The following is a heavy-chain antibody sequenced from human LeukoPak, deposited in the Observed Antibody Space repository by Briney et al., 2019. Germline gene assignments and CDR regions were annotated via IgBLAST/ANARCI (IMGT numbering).Heavy chain of an antibody. V-gene: IGHV1-18*01. CDR1: GYTFTSYG. CDR3: AWRQGTTLSFDY. Sequence: GASVKVSCKASGYTFTSYGFSWVRQAPGQGLEWMGWTNAYNGNTNYAQKLQGRVTMTTDTSTSTAYMELRSLRFDDTAVYYCAWRQGTTLSFDYWGQGTLVTVSS. J-gene: IGHJ4*02. D-gene: IGHD1-1*01. CDR2: TNAYNGNT.